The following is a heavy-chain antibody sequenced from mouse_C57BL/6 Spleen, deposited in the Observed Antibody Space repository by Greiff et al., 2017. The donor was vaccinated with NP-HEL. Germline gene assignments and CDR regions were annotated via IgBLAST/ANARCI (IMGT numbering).Heavy chain of an antibody. Sequence: VKLVESGAELVRPGASVTLSCKASGYTFTDYEMHWVKQTPVHGLEWIGAIDPETGGTAYNQKFKGKAILTADKSSSTAYMELRSLTSEDSAVYYCTRRFYSNLYWYFDVWGTGTTVTVSS. J-gene: IGHJ1*03. CDR3: TRRFYSNLYWYFDV. CDR1: GYTFTDYE. D-gene: IGHD2-5*01. CDR2: IDPETGGT. V-gene: IGHV1-15*01.